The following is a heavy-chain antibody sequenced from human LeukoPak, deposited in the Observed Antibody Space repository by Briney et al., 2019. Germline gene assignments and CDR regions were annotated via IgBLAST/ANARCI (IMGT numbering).Heavy chain of an antibody. CDR3: ARDRGAAFDI. CDR2: ISSSSSYI. V-gene: IGHV3-21*01. D-gene: IGHD3-10*01. J-gene: IGHJ3*02. CDR1: GFTFSSYS. Sequence: GGSLRLSCAASGFTFSSYSMNWVRQAPGKGLEWVSSISSSSSYIYYADSVKGRFTISRDNAKNSLFLQMNSLRAEDTAVYYCARDRGAAFDIWGQGTMVTVSS.